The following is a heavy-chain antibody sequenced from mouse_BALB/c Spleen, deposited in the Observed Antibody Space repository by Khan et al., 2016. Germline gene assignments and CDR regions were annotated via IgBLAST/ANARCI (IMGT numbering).Heavy chain of an antibody. V-gene: IGHV1-77*01. D-gene: IGHD1-2*01. CDR1: GYTFTDYY. J-gene: IGHJ4*01. CDR2: IFPGSGKT. Sequence: QIQLQQSGAELARPGASVKLSCKASGYTFTDYYINWLKQRTGQGLEWIGEIFPGSGKTYYNEKFKDKATLTADESSSTAYMQLSSLTSEDSAVYFCARSYYSYFALDYWGQGTSVTVSS. CDR3: ARSYYSYFALDY.